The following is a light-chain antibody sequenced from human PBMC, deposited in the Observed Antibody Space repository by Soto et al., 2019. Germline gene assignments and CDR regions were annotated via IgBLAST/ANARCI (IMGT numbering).Light chain of an antibody. CDR2: GAS. J-gene: IGKJ1*01. CDR1: QSVSSSY. V-gene: IGKV3-20*01. CDR3: QHYGSSLWT. Sequence: EIVLTQSPGTLSVSPGERATLSCRASQSVSSSYLAWYQQKPGQAPRLLIYGASSRATGIPDRFSGSGSGTDFTLTISRLAPEDFAVYYCQHYGSSLWTFGQGTKVEIK.